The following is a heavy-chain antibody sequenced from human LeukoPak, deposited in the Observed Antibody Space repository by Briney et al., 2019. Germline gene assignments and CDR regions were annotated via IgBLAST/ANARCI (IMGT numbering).Heavy chain of an antibody. CDR2: ISSSGRTI. V-gene: IGHV3-48*03. J-gene: IGHJ4*02. Sequence: GGSLRLSCTASGFTFNNYQMNWVRQAPGKGLECISYISSSGRTIYYADSLKGRFTVSRDNAKNSLYLRMNNLRAEDTAVYYCARGEYYFDYWGQGTLVTVSS. CDR1: GFTFNNYQ. CDR3: ARGEYYFDY.